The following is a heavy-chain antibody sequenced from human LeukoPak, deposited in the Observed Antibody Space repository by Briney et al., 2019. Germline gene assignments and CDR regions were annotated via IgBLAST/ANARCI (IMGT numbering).Heavy chain of an antibody. CDR1: GFTVSSNY. CDR2: IYSGGST. D-gene: IGHD6-19*01. V-gene: IGHV3-66*01. Sequence: GGSLRLSCAASGFTVSSNYMTWVRQAPGKGLEWVSVIYSGGSTYYADSVKGRLTISRDNSKNTLYLQMNSLRAEDTAVYYCARGAGWSEPNAFDIWGQGTMVTVSS. CDR3: ARGAGWSEPNAFDI. J-gene: IGHJ3*02.